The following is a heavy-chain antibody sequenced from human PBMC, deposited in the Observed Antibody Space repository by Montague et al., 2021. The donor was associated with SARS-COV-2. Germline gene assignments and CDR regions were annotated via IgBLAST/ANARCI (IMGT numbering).Heavy chain of an antibody. D-gene: IGHD3-10*01. CDR3: ARDSGELDYYGSGISYRYFDY. V-gene: IGHV3-48*03. CDR2: ISSSGSTI. J-gene: IGHJ4*02. CDR1: GFTFSSYE. Sequence: SLRLSCAASGFTFSSYEMNWVRQAPGKGLEWVSYISSSGSTIYYADSVKGRFTISRDNAKNSLYLQMNSLRAEDTAVYYCARDSGELDYYGSGISYRYFDYWGQGTLVTVSS.